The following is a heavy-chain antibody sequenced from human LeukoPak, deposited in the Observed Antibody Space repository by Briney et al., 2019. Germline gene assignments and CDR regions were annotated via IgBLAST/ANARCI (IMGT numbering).Heavy chain of an antibody. CDR2: INSGGTT. CDR3: ASKVTTGY. CDR1: GLTRSGND. J-gene: IGHJ4*02. V-gene: IGHV3-66*01. D-gene: IGHD4-17*01. Sequence: GGSLILSRVVVGLTRSGNDRSWGRQAPGKGLEWVAVINSGGTTNYADPVKGRFIVYRDSSKNTLYLQMNSLRAEDTAVYYCASKVTTGYWGQGTLVTVSS.